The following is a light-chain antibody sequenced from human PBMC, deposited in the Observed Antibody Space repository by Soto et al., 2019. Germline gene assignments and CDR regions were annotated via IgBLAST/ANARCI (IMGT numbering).Light chain of an antibody. V-gene: IGLV2-14*03. J-gene: IGLJ3*02. CDR1: SSDVGGYNF. CDR2: DVS. Sequence: QPASVSGSPGQSITISCTGTSSDVGGYNFVSWYQQRPGKAPKIIIYDVSNRPSGVSNRFSGSKSGNTASLTISGLQAADEADYYCSSHTSISTWVFGGGTKLTVL. CDR3: SSHTSISTWV.